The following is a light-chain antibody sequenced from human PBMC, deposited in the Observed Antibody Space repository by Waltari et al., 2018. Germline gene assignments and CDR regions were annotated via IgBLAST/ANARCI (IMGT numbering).Light chain of an antibody. CDR1: SSNIGGNS. CDR2: SDN. V-gene: IGLV1-44*01. J-gene: IGLJ3*02. CDR3: AAWDDSLNDWV. Sequence: QSLLTQPPSASGTPGQRVTISCSGSSSNIGGNSVNWYQQVPGTAPKVLIFSDNQRPSGVPDRISGSKSGTSASLAISGLQSEDETDYYCAAWDDSLNDWVFGGGTRLTVL.